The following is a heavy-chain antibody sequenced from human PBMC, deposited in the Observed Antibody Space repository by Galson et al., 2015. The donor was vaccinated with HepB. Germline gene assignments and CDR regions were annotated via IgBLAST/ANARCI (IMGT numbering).Heavy chain of an antibody. V-gene: IGHV3-7*03. CDR3: ARETSYYGSGSYYKPYYFDY. J-gene: IGHJ4*02. CDR2: IKQDGSEK. D-gene: IGHD3-10*01. CDR1: GFAFSSYW. Sequence: SLRLSCAASGFAFSSYWMSWVRQAPGKGLEWVANIKQDGSEKYYVDSVKGRFTISRDNAKNSLYLQMNSLRAEDTAVYYCARETSYYGSGSYYKPYYFDYWGQGTLVTVSS.